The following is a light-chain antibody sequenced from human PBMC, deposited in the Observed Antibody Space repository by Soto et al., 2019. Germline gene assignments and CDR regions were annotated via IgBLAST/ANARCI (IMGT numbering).Light chain of an antibody. CDR3: QKCKVAPFT. CDR2: KAS. Sequence: DIQMTQSPSSLSASVGDRVNITCRASQTISSWLAWYQQKPGKAPKLLIYKASTLKSGVPSRFSGSGSGTDFTLTISSLQPEDAATYYCQKCKVAPFTFGGGTKVDIK. V-gene: IGKV1-5*03. J-gene: IGKJ4*01. CDR1: QTISSW.